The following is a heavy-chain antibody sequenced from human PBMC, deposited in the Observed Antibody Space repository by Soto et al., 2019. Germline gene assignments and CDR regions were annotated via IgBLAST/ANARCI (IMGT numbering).Heavy chain of an antibody. CDR3: THITYYGSGRGGLDV. CDR2: IYWDDDK. V-gene: IGHV2-5*02. Sequence: QITLKESGPTLVKPTQTLTLTCTFSGFSLRTSEVGVGWIRQSPGKALEWLALIYWDDDKRYSPSLKSRLTIVKDTSNNRVVLIMANMDPVDTGTYYCTHITYYGSGRGGLDVWGQGTTVTVSS. J-gene: IGHJ6*02. D-gene: IGHD3-10*01. CDR1: GFSLRTSEVG.